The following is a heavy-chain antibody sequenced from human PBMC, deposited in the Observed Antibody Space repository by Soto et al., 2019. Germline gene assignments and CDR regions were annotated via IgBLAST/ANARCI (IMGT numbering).Heavy chain of an antibody. CDR3: ARVEGRYNWNDHRHYYYMDV. D-gene: IGHD1-1*01. Sequence: GGSLRLSCAASGFTFSGYWMSWVRQAPGKGLEWVANIKQDGSEKYYVDSVKGRFTISRDNAKNSLYLQMNSLRAEDTAVYYCARVEGRYNWNDHRHYYYMDVWGKGTTVTVSS. J-gene: IGHJ6*03. CDR2: IKQDGSEK. V-gene: IGHV3-7*01. CDR1: GFTFSGYW.